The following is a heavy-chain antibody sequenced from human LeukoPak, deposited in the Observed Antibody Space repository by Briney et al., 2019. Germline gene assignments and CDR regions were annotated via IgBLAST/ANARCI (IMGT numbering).Heavy chain of an antibody. CDR3: ARDNSVRDEAWWFNP. V-gene: IGHV3-74*01. Sequence: GGSLRLSCAASGFTFSHYWMHWVRQAPGKGLVWVSRINSDGSSTTYADSVKGRFTISRDNAKNSLYLQMNSLRSEDTAVYYCARDNSVRDEAWWFNPWGQGTLVTVSS. CDR2: INSDGSST. D-gene: IGHD5-24*01. CDR1: GFTFSHYW. J-gene: IGHJ5*02.